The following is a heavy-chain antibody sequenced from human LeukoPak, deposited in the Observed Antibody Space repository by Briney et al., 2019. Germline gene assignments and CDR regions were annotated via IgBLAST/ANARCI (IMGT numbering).Heavy chain of an antibody. CDR2: IYYSGST. J-gene: IGHJ5*02. CDR1: GGSISSSSYY. Sequence: PSETLSLTCTVSGGSISSSSYYWGWIRQPPGKGLEWIGSIYYSGSTYYNPSLKSRVTISVDTSKNQFSLKLSSVTAADTAVYYCASWVRAYCGGDCYSFFLNPWGQGTLVTVSS. CDR3: ASWVRAYCGGDCYSFFLNP. D-gene: IGHD2-21*01. V-gene: IGHV4-39*07.